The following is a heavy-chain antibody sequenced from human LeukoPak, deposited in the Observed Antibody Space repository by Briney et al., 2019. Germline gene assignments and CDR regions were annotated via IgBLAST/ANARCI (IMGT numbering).Heavy chain of an antibody. CDR1: GYTFTSYG. V-gene: IGHV1-18*01. Sequence: GASVKVSCKASGYTFTSYGISWVRQAPEQGLEWMGWISAYNGNTNYAQKLQGRVTMTTDTSTSTAYMELRSLRSDDTAVYYCARALGDIVVVPVDYWGQGTLVTVSS. J-gene: IGHJ4*02. D-gene: IGHD2-2*01. CDR2: ISAYNGNT. CDR3: ARALGDIVVVPVDY.